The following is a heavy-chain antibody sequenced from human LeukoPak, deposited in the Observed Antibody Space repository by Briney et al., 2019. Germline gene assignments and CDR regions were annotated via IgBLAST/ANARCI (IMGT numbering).Heavy chain of an antibody. J-gene: IGHJ6*02. Sequence: SETLSLTCAVYGGSFSGYYWSWIRQPPGKGLEWIGEINHSGSTNYNPSLKSRVTISVDTSKNQFSLKLSSVTAADTAVYYCAGGRDGYNSYYYYGMDVWGQGTTVTVSS. V-gene: IGHV4-34*01. CDR1: GGSFSGYY. CDR3: AGGRDGYNSYYYYGMDV. CDR2: INHSGST. D-gene: IGHD5-24*01.